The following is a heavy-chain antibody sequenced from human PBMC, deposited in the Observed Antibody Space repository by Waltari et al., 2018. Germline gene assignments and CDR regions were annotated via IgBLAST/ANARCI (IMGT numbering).Heavy chain of an antibody. CDR3: ARPTARGGYYFDY. Sequence: QVQLVQSGAEVKKPGASVKVSCQASGYTFTSSDINCVRQATGQGLEWMGWMNPNSGNTGYAQKFQGRVTMTRNTSISTAYMELSSLRSEDTAVYYCARPTARGGYYFDYWGQGTLVTVSS. CDR1: GYTFTSSD. CDR2: MNPNSGNT. J-gene: IGHJ4*02. D-gene: IGHD6-6*01. V-gene: IGHV1-8*01.